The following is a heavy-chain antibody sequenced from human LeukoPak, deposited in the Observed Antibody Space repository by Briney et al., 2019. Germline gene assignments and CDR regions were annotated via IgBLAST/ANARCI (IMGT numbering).Heavy chain of an antibody. J-gene: IGHJ4*02. CDR1: GYTFTGYY. CDR3: ARPDYDFWRGYYHALDY. Sequence: ASVKVSCKASGYTFTGYYMHWVRQAPGQGLEWMGWINPNSGGTNYAQKFQGRVTMTRDTSISTAYMELSRLRSDDTAVYYCARPDYDFWRGYYHALDYWGQGTLVTVSS. D-gene: IGHD3-3*01. CDR2: INPNSGGT. V-gene: IGHV1-2*02.